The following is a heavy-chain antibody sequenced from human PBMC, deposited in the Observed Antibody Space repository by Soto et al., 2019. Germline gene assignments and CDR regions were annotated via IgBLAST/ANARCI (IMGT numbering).Heavy chain of an antibody. CDR3: ARDSSSGFFDY. CDR1: GFTFSDYY. J-gene: IGHJ4*02. D-gene: IGHD6-6*01. V-gene: IGHV3-11*06. CDR2: ISSSSSYT. Sequence: QVQLVESGGGLVKPGGSLRLSCAASGFTFSDYYMSWIRQAPGKGLEWVSYISSSSSYTNYADSVKGRFTISRDNAKNSLYLQMNSLRAEDTAVYYCARDSSSGFFDYWGQGTLVTVSS.